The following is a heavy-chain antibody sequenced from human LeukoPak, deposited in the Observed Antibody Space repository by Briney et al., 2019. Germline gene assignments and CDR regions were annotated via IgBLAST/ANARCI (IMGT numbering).Heavy chain of an antibody. J-gene: IGHJ3*02. CDR3: ASTRWVSPISPFRTGRFDI. D-gene: IGHD3-3*02. V-gene: IGHV1-69*13. CDR1: GYTFTGYY. CDR2: IIPIFGTA. Sequence: GASVKVSCKASGYTFTGYYMHWVRQAPGQGLEWMGGIIPIFGTANYAQKFQGRVTITADESTSTAYMELSSLRSEDTAVYYCASTRWVSPISPFRTGRFDIWGQGTMVTVSS.